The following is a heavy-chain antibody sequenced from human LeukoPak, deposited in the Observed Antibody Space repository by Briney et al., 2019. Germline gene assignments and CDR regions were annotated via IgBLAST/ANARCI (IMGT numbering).Heavy chain of an antibody. D-gene: IGHD6-19*01. V-gene: IGHV3-21*01. CDR1: GFTFSTYS. CDR3: ATDGRSSGWYGFDY. CDR2: ITSPVGRI. Sequence: GGSLRLSCAASGFTFSTYSMNWGRQAPGKGLEWVSSITSPVGRIYYADSLKGRITISRDNARSSLYLQMNSLRAEDTAVYYCATDGRSSGWYGFDYWGLGTLVTVSS. J-gene: IGHJ4*02.